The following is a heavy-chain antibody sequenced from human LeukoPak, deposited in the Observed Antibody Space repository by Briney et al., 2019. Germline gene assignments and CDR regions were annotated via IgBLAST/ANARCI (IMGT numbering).Heavy chain of an antibody. CDR3: AGSSGWKYNWFDP. D-gene: IGHD6-19*01. Sequence: GASVKVSCKASGYTFTGYYMHWVRQAPGQGLEWMGWINPNSGGTNYAQKFQGRVTMTRDTSISTAYMELSRLRSDDTAVYYCAGSSGWKYNWFDPWGQGTLATVSS. CDR2: INPNSGGT. V-gene: IGHV1-2*02. CDR1: GYTFTGYY. J-gene: IGHJ5*02.